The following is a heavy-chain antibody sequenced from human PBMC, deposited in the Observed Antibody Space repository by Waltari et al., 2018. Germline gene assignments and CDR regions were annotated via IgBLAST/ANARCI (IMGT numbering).Heavy chain of an antibody. CDR2: VNPRNCNT. CDR3: ARGSAGRGSLLSL. Sequence: QVHLLQSGPEVKKPGASVKLSCQASAYGFTSYPLHWLRHSPGQRPAWLGYVNPRNCNTRFSQRFQDRVNFSFTPSATTVYMELTSLTSDDSAVYYGARGSAGRGSLLSLWGQGALVTVSS. D-gene: IGHD1-26*01. V-gene: IGHV1-3*01. CDR1: AYGFTSYP. J-gene: IGHJ4*02.